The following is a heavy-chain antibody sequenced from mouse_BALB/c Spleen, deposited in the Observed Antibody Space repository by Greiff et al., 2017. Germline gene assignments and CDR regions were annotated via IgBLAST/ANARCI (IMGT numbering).Heavy chain of an antibody. CDR3: AREGWDDYAMDY. D-gene: IGHD4-1*01. CDR2: ISYDGSN. V-gene: IGHV3-6*02. CDR1: GYSITSGYY. J-gene: IGHJ4*01. Sequence: EVKLVESGPGLVKPSQSLSLTCSVTGYSITSGYYWNWIRQFPGNKLEWMGYISYDGSNNYNPSLKNRISITRDTSKNQFFLKLNSVTTEDTATYYCAREGWDDYAMDYWGQGTSVTVSS.